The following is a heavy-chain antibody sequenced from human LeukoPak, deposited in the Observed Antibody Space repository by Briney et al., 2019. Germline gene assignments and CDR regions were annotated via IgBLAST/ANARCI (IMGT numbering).Heavy chain of an antibody. Sequence: SLRLSCAASGFTFDDYDLHWVRQAPGKGLEWVSGISWNSGSIGYADSVKGRFTISRDNAKNSLYLQMNSLRAEDTASYYCAKGLHMWQWLASDTFDYWGQGTLVTVSS. D-gene: IGHD6-19*01. CDR1: GFTFDDYD. J-gene: IGHJ4*02. V-gene: IGHV3-9*01. CDR3: AKGLHMWQWLASDTFDY. CDR2: ISWNSGSI.